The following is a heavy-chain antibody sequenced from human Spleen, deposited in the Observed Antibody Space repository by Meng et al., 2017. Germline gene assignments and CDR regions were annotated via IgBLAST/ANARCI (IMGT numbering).Heavy chain of an antibody. J-gene: IGHJ6*02. CDR2: IIPIFGTA. CDR3: ARDYRSGSYDFWSGSSAGYGMDV. CDR1: GGSFSSYA. Sequence: SALVFCKASGGSFSSYAISWVRQAPGQGLEWMGGIIPIFGTANYAQKFQGRVTITADKSTSTAYMELSSLRSEDTAVYYCARDYRSGSYDFWSGSSAGYGMDVWGQGTTVTVSS. V-gene: IGHV1-69*06. D-gene: IGHD3-3*01.